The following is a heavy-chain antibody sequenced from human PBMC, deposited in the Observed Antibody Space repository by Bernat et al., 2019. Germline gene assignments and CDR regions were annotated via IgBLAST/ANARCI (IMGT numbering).Heavy chain of an antibody. CDR3: ARMIALPAYYMDV. V-gene: IGHV1-18*01. Sequence: QVQLVQSGAEVKKPGASVKVSCKASGYTFTSYGISWVRQAPGQGLERMGWISAYNGNTNYAQKLQGRDTMTTDTSTSTADMELRHLRSDDADVDYCARMIALPAYYMDVWGKGTTVTVSS. CDR2: ISAYNGNT. D-gene: IGHD2/OR15-2a*01. J-gene: IGHJ6*03. CDR1: GYTFTSYG.